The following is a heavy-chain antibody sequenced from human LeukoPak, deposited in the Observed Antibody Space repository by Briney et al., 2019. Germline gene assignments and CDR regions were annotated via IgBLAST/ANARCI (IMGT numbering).Heavy chain of an antibody. CDR3: ARNEDIVVVPAASPPGIYNWFDP. V-gene: IGHV1-69*01. D-gene: IGHD2-2*01. CDR1: GGTFSSYA. Sequence: SVKVSCKASGGTFSSYAISWVRQAPGQGLEWMGGIIPIFGTANYAQQFQGRVTITADESTSTAYMELSSLRSEDTAVHCCARNEDIVVVPAASPPGIYNWFDPWGQGTLVTVSS. J-gene: IGHJ5*02. CDR2: IIPIFGTA.